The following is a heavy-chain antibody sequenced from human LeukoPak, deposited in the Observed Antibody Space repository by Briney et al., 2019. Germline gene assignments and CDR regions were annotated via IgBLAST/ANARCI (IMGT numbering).Heavy chain of an antibody. CDR2: FSNDGSNK. V-gene: IGHV3-30*18. CDR1: GFTFSTYA. CDR3: AKVYCTSTTCYIAYLDY. D-gene: IGHD2-2*02. Sequence: GGSLRLSCAASGFTFSTYAMHWVRQAPGKGREWVAVFSNDGSNKYYADSVKGRFTISRDNSKNMLYLQMNSLRAEDTAVYYCAKVYCTSTTCYIAYLDYWGQGTLVTVSS. J-gene: IGHJ4*02.